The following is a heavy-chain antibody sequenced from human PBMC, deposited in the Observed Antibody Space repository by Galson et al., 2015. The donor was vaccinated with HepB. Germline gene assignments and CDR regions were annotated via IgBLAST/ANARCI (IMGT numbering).Heavy chain of an antibody. V-gene: IGHV5-10-1*01. CDR1: GYSFTSYW. Sequence: QSGAEVKKPGESLRISCKGSGYSFTSYWISWVRQMPGKGLEWMGRIDPSDSYTNFSPSFQGHVTISADKSISTAYLQWSSLKASDTAMYYCARRAVLRYFDWLSTDYYYYGMDVWGQGTTVTVSS. CDR2: IDPSDSYT. CDR3: ARRAVLRYFDWLSTDYYYYGMDV. J-gene: IGHJ6*02. D-gene: IGHD3-9*01.